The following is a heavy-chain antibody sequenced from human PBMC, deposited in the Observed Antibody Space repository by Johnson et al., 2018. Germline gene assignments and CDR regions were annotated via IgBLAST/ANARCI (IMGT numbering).Heavy chain of an antibody. J-gene: IGHJ3*02. Sequence: VQLVESGGGLVQPGRSLRLSCAASGFTFDDYAMHWVRQAPGKGLEWVSGISWNSGSIGYADSVKGRFTISRDNAKNSLYLQMNSLRAEDTAVYYCARDIGYRQAFDIWGQGTMVTVSS. CDR3: ARDIGYRQAFDI. CDR2: ISWNSGSI. CDR1: GFTFDDYA. D-gene: IGHD5-12*01. V-gene: IGHV3-9*01.